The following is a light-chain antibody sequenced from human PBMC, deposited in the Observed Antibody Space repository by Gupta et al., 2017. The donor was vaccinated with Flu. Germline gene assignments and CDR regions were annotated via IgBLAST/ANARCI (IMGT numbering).Light chain of an antibody. V-gene: IGLV1-44*01. J-gene: IGLJ2*01. CDR1: SSNIGSNT. Sequence: QSVLTQPPSASGTPGQRVTISCSGSSSNIGSNTVNWYQQLPGTAPKLLLYSNNQRPSGAPARFSGSKSGTSASLAISGLPTEEEADYYCEAWDDSRNGRVVFGGGTKLTVL. CDR3: EAWDDSRNGRVV. CDR2: SNN.